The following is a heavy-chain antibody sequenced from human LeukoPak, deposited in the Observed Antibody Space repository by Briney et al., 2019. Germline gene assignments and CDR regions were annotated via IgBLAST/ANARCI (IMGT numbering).Heavy chain of an antibody. CDR2: IYYSGST. V-gene: IGHV4-59*01. CDR3: ARVWRYYYDSSGYYSNGMDV. Sequence: SETLSLTCTVSGGSISSYYWSWIRQPPGKGLEWIGYIYYSGSTNYNPSLKSRVTISVGTSKNQFSLKPSSVTAADTAVYYCARVWRYYYDSSGYYSNGMDVWGQGTTVTVSS. D-gene: IGHD3-22*01. J-gene: IGHJ6*02. CDR1: GGSISSYY.